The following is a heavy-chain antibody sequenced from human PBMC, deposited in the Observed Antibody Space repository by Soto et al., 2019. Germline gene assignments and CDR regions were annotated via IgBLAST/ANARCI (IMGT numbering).Heavy chain of an antibody. Sequence: TLVNPSQTLTLTCTFSGFSLSTSGVGVGWIRQPPGKALEWLALIYWNDDKRYSPSLKSRLTITKDTPKNQVVLTMTNMDPVDTATYYCAHSGLSVQSYDSSGYYPDAFDIWGQGTMVTVS. D-gene: IGHD3-22*01. CDR3: AHSGLSVQSYDSSGYYPDAFDI. V-gene: IGHV2-5*01. J-gene: IGHJ3*02. CDR1: GFSLSTSGVG. CDR2: IYWNDDK.